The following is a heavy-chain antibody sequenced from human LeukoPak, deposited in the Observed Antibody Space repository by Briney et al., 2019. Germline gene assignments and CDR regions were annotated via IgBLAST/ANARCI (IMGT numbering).Heavy chain of an antibody. J-gene: IGHJ2*01. CDR2: ITTGDGNT. D-gene: IGHD1-26*01. V-gene: IGHV3-23*01. Sequence: GGSLRLSCTASGFTFSSYTMTWVRQAPGKGLKWVSPITTGDGNTYYADSVKGRFTISRDSSRNTLFLHMNTLRAEDTAIYYCAKDRTVGASYWYFDLWGRGTLVTVSS. CDR3: AKDRTVGASYWYFDL. CDR1: GFTFSSYT.